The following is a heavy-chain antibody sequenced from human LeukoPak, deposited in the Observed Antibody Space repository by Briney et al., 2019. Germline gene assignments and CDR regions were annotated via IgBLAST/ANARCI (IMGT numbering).Heavy chain of an antibody. V-gene: IGHV4-4*02. CDR1: GGSISSSNW. D-gene: IGHD1-1*01. CDR3: ATSTTWELPRFDY. CDR2: IYHSGST. J-gene: IGHJ4*02. Sequence: SETLSLTCAVSGGSISSSNWWSWVRPPPGKGLEWIGEIYHSGSTNYNPSLKSRVTISVDKSKNQFSLKLSSVTAADTAVYYCATSTTWELPRFDYWGQGALVTVSS.